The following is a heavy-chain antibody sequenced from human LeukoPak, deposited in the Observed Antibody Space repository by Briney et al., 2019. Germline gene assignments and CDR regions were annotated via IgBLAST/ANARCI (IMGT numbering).Heavy chain of an antibody. J-gene: IGHJ4*02. V-gene: IGHV3-23*01. Sequence: GGTLRLSCAASGFTFNTYAMSWVRQAPGKGLEWVSTISGSGASTYVADSVKGRFTVSRDNSENTLFLQMNSLTGEDTAVYYCAKEGLELEFDCWGQGTLVTVSS. CDR2: ISGSGAST. CDR1: GFTFNTYA. CDR3: AKEGLELEFDC. D-gene: IGHD3-3*01.